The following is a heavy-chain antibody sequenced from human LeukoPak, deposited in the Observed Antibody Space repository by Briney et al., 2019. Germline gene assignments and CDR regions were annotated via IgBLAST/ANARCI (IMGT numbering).Heavy chain of an antibody. J-gene: IGHJ4*02. CDR1: GYTSTSYY. CDR3: AINLGYCSSTSCYTHSDTENY. CDR2: INPSGGST. V-gene: IGHV1-46*01. D-gene: IGHD2-2*02. Sequence: ASVKVSCKASGYTSTSYYMHWVRQAPGQGLEWMGIINPSGGSTSYAQKFQGRVTMTRDTSTSTVYMELSSLRSEDTAVYYCAINLGYCSSTSCYTHSDTENYWGQGTLVTVSS.